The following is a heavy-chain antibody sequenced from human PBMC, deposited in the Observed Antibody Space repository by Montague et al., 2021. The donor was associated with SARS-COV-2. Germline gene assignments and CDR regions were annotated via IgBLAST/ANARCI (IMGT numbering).Heavy chain of an antibody. CDR1: GFTFSHYA. J-gene: IGHJ4*02. Sequence: SLRLSCAASGFTFSHYAMNWVRQAPVKGLEWVAFVSYDGDNKFYXESVKGRFSISRDKAKDTLNLEVHSLRPDDTAVYYCARGRGPETGYHFDYWGQGTLVTVSS. CDR2: VSYDGDNK. D-gene: IGHD3-9*01. CDR3: ARGRGPETGYHFDY. V-gene: IGHV3-30-3*01.